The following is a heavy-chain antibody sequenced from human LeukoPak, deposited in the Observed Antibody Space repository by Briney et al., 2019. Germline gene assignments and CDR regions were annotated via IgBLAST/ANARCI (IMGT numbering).Heavy chain of an antibody. D-gene: IGHD1-14*01. Sequence: GESLKISCKGSGYNFTNYWIDWVRQMPGKGPEWMGIIYPGDPDTRYSPSFQGQVTISADKSISTASLQWSSLKASDTAMYYCAMRTGGYYYGMDVWGQGTTVTVSS. CDR3: AMRTGGYYYGMDV. CDR1: GYNFTNYW. J-gene: IGHJ6*02. V-gene: IGHV5-51*01. CDR2: IYPGDPDT.